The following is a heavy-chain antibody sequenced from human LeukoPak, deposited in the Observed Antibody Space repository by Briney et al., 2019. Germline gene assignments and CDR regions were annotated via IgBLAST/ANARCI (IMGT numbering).Heavy chain of an antibody. J-gene: IGHJ4*02. Sequence: GGSLRLSCAASGFTFSSYSMTWVRQAPGKGLEWVSSISSSSSYIYYADSVKGRFTISRDNAKNSLYLQMNSLRAEDTAVYYCARDLFMTTVTTRDYWGQGTLVTVSS. CDR2: ISSSSSYI. V-gene: IGHV3-21*01. D-gene: IGHD4-17*01. CDR3: ARDLFMTTVTTRDY. CDR1: GFTFSSYS.